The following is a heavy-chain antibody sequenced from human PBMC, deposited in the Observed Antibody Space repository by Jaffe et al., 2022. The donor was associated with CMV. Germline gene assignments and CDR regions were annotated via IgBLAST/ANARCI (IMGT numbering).Heavy chain of an antibody. CDR2: ISSRGTYI. J-gene: IGHJ4*02. V-gene: IGHV3-21*01. D-gene: IGHD1-1*01. CDR1: GFAFNTYI. Sequence: EVQLVESGGGLVKPGGSLRLSCEASGFAFNTYIFNWVRQAPGQGLQWVSSISSRGTYIYYGDSMQGRFTVSRDNERNILNLQMNSLTVEDTAVYYCARVTDGYKKLEFWGQGTLVVVSS. CDR3: ARVTDGYKKLEF.